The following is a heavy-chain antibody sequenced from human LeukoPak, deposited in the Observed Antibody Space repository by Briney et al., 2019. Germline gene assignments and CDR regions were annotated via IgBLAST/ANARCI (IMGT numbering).Heavy chain of an antibody. J-gene: IGHJ4*02. Sequence: SVKVSCKASGGTFSSYAISWVRQAPGQGLEWMGRIIAIFGRANYAQKFQGRVTITTDESTSTAYMELSSLRSEDTAVYYCARDYYDSSGLDFDYWGQGTLVTVSS. D-gene: IGHD3-22*01. CDR2: IIAIFGRA. V-gene: IGHV1-69*05. CDR3: ARDYYDSSGLDFDY. CDR1: GGTFSSYA.